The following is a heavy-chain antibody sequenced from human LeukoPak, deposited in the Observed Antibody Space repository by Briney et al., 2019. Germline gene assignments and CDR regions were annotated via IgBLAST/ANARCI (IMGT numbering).Heavy chain of an antibody. Sequence: SETLSLTCAVSGYSISSSNWWGWIRQPPGEGLEWIGYSYYSGSTYYNPSLKSRVTMSVDTSKNQFSLKLSSVTAVDTAVYHCARIGISSTPYYLAVWGKGITVTASS. J-gene: IGHJ6*03. CDR2: SYYSGST. D-gene: IGHD1-26*01. CDR1: GYSISSSNW. V-gene: IGHV4-28*01. CDR3: ARIGISSTPYYLAV.